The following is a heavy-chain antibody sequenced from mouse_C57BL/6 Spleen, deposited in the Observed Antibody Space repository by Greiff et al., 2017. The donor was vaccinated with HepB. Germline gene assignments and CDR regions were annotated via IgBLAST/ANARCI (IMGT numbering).Heavy chain of an antibody. J-gene: IGHJ2*01. CDR2: IHPNSGST. V-gene: IGHV1-64*01. Sequence: QVQLQQPGAELVKPGASVKLSCKASGYTFTSYWMHWVKQRPGQGLEWIGMIHPNSGSTNYNEKFKSKATLTVDKSSSTAYMQLSSLTSEDSAVYYCARSSSSGYVGDYWGQGTTLTVSS. CDR1: GYTFTSYW. CDR3: ARSSSSGYVGDY. D-gene: IGHD3-2*02.